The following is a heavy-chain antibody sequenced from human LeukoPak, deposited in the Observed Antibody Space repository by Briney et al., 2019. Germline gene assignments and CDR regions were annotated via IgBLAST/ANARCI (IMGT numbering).Heavy chain of an antibody. V-gene: IGHV3-30*02. D-gene: IGHD3-22*01. CDR3: AKGSRSYYYDCSGWNYFDY. J-gene: IGHJ4*02. CDR2: IRYDGSNK. Sequence: GGSLRLSCAASGFTFSSYGMHWVRQAPGKGLEWVAFIRYDGSNKYYADSVKGRFTISRDNSKNTLYLQMNSLRAEDTAVYYCAKGSRSYYYDCSGWNYFDYWGQGTLVTVSS. CDR1: GFTFSSYG.